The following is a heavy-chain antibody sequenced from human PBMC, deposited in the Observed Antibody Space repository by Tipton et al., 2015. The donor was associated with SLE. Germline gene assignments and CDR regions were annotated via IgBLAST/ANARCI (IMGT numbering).Heavy chain of an antibody. Sequence: QSGAEVKKPGTSVKVSCTASGFAFSNSAVQWVRQARGERLEWMGWIVVGSDNTNYAQKFQERVSITRDMSTSTTYMDLSRLRSDDTALYYCARLRETGIYDHLDFWGQGTMVTVSA. V-gene: IGHV1-58*01. D-gene: IGHD5/OR15-5a*01. CDR1: GFAFSNSA. CDR3: ARLRETGIYDHLDF. CDR2: IVVGSDNT. J-gene: IGHJ3*01.